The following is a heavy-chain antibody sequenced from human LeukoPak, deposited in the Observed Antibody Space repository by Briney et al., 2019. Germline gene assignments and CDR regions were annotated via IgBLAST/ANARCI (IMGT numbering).Heavy chain of an antibody. J-gene: IGHJ4*02. CDR1: GGTFSSYA. CDR3: ATGRRYGGYDPHSSGWSASYFAY. V-gene: IGHV1-69*04. D-gene: IGHD6-19*01. CDR2: IIPILGIA. Sequence: SVKVSCKASGGTFSSYAISWVRQAPGQGLDWVGRIIPILGIANYAQKFQGRVTMTRDTSTSTVYMELSSLRSEDPAVYYCATGRRYGGYDPHSSGWSASYFAYWGQGTLATVPS.